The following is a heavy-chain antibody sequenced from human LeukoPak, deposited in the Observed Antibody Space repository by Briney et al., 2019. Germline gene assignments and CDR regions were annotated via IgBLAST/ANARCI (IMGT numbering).Heavy chain of an antibody. D-gene: IGHD2-15*01. J-gene: IGHJ4*02. V-gene: IGHV4-39*01. CDR3: AIRILGYCSGGTCYQPSSFHY. Sequence: SETLSLTCTVSGASISSSSYYWGWIRQPPGKGLEWIGSIYYGGSTYYNPSLKSRVTLSVDTSKNQFSLKLSSLTAADTAVYYCAIRILGYCSGGTCYQPSSFHYWGQGTLVTVSS. CDR1: GASISSSSYY. CDR2: IYYGGST.